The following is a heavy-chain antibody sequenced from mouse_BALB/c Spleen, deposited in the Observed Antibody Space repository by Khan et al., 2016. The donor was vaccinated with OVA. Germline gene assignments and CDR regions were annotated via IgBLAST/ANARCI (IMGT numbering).Heavy chain of an antibody. Sequence: DVMLVESGGDLVKPGGSLKLSCAASGFTFSSYSMSWVRQTPDKRLEWVATISSGGDYTYYPDSVKGRFTISRDNAKNTLYLQMSSLKSEDTAMYYCASPLTGSFAYWGQGTLVTVSA. V-gene: IGHV5-6*02. J-gene: IGHJ3*01. D-gene: IGHD4-1*01. CDR3: ASPLTGSFAY. CDR2: ISSGGDYT. CDR1: GFTFSSYS.